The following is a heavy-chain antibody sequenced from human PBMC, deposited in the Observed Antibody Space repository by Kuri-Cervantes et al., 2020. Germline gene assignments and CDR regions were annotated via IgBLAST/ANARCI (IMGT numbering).Heavy chain of an antibody. CDR1: GGTFSSYA. J-gene: IGHJ4*02. D-gene: IGHD5-18*01. CDR3: ARGGIQLWSFDY. Sequence: SVKVSCKASGGTFSSYAISWVRQAPGQGLEWMGGIIPIFGTANYAQKFQGRVTITTDESTSTAYMELRSLRSDDTAVYYCARGGIQLWSFDYWGQGTLVTVSS. CDR2: IIPIFGTA. V-gene: IGHV1-69*05.